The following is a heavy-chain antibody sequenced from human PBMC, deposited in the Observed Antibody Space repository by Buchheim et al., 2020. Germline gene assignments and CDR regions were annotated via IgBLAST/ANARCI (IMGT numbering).Heavy chain of an antibody. CDR1: GGSFSGYY. Sequence: QVQLQQWGAGLLKPSETLSLTCAVYGGSFSGYYWSWIRQPPGKGLEWIGEINHSGRTNYNPSLKSRVTISVDTSKNQFSLKLSAVTAADTAVYYCARVYYDFWSGYYFGSWFDPWGQGTL. CDR3: ARVYYDFWSGYYFGSWFDP. CDR2: INHSGRT. V-gene: IGHV4-34*01. D-gene: IGHD3-3*01. J-gene: IGHJ5*02.